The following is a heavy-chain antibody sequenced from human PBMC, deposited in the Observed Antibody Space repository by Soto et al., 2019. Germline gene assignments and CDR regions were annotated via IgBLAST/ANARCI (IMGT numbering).Heavy chain of an antibody. Sequence: GESLKISCKGSGYSFTSYWISWVRQMPGKGLEWMGRIDPSDSYTNYSPSFQGHVTISADKSISTAYLQWSSLKASDTAMYDCARRSGSYYNWPNWGQGTLVTGSS. CDR3: ARRSGSYYNWPN. CDR1: GYSFTSYW. V-gene: IGHV5-10-1*01. J-gene: IGHJ4*02. CDR2: IDPSDSYT. D-gene: IGHD3-10*01.